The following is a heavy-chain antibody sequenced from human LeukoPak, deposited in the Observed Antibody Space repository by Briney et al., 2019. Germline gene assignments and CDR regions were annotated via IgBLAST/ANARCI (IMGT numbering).Heavy chain of an antibody. Sequence: SETLSLTCTVSGGSISSYYWSWIRQPPGKGLEWIGDIYYSGSTNYNPSLKSRVTISVDTSKNQFSLKLSSVTAADTAVYYCARFSVGATALVTWGQGNPVTLSS. J-gene: IGHJ5*02. V-gene: IGHV4-59*08. D-gene: IGHD1-26*01. CDR2: IYYSGST. CDR1: GGSISSYY. CDR3: ARFSVGATALVT.